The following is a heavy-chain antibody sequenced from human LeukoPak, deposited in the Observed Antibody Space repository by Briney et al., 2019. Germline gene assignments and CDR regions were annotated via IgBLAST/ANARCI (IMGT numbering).Heavy chain of an antibody. CDR2: IWYDGSNK. CDR1: GFTFSSYG. Sequence: GRSLRLSCAASGFTFSSYGMHWVRQAPGKGLEWVAVIWYDGSNKYYADSVKGRFTISRDNSKNTLYLQMNSLRAEDTAVYYCAKDSGGSDLYYMDVWGKGTTVTVSS. D-gene: IGHD1-26*01. J-gene: IGHJ6*03. V-gene: IGHV3-33*06. CDR3: AKDSGGSDLYYMDV.